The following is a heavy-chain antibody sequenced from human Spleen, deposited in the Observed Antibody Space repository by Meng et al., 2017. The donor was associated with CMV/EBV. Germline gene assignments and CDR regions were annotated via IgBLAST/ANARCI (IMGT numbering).Heavy chain of an antibody. CDR1: GFTFSAYT. CDR3: ARGGDVSGSHLYFDY. J-gene: IGHJ4*02. Sequence: GGSLRLSCAASGFTFSAYTMNWVRQAPGKGLEWVAIVYSGATTYYAESVKGRFTTSRDGSKNTVYLQMNSLRAEDTAVYYCARGGDVSGSHLYFDYWGQGTLVTVSS. V-gene: IGHV3-53*01. D-gene: IGHD3-10*01. CDR2: VYSGATT.